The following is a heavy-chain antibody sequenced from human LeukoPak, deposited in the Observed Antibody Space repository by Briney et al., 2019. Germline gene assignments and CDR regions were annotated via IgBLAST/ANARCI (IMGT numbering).Heavy chain of an antibody. D-gene: IGHD1-26*01. J-gene: IGHJ4*02. CDR2: ISSSSSTI. V-gene: IGHV3-48*04. CDR3: ARDWVGATTTDRFDY. CDR1: GFTFSSYG. Sequence: GGSLRLSCAASGFTFSSYGMHWVRQAPGKGLEWVSYISSSSSTIYYADAVKGRFTISRDNAKNSLYLQMNSLRAEDTAVYYCARDWVGATTTDRFDYWGQGTLVTVSS.